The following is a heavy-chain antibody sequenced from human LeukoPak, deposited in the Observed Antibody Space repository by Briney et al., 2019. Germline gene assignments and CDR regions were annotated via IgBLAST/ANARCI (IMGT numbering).Heavy chain of an antibody. D-gene: IGHD3-10*01. V-gene: IGHV4-39*01. CDR2: IYYSGST. CDR1: GGSISSSSYY. Sequence: SETLSLTCTVSGGSISSSSYYWGWIRQPPGKGLEWIGSIYYSGSTYYNPSLESRVTISVDTSKNQFSLKLSSVTAADTAVYSCARLGWLYGSGSMNWFDPWGQGSLVTVSS. J-gene: IGHJ5*02. CDR3: ARLGWLYGSGSMNWFDP.